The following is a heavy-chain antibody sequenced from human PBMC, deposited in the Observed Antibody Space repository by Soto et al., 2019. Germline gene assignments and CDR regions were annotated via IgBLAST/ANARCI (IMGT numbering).Heavy chain of an antibody. D-gene: IGHD2-15*01. Sequence: PGGSLRLSCAASGFTFGIYSMNWVRQAPGKGLEWISYINGSSSTMYYADSVKGRFIISRDNADNSLYLQMNSLSDADTAVYYCARGDRFRCSGDRCFSDGLFLSWGQGTLVTVSS. CDR2: INGSSSTM. V-gene: IGHV3-48*02. J-gene: IGHJ5*02. CDR1: GFTFGIYS. CDR3: ARGDRFRCSGDRCFSDGLFLS.